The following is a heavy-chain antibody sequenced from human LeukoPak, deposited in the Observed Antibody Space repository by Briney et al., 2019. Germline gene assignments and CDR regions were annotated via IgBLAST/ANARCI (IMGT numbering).Heavy chain of an antibody. J-gene: IGHJ4*02. CDR3: AKVCSSCYLADY. Sequence: GGSLRLSCAASGFTFSSYGMHWVRQAPGKGLEWVAFIRYDGSNEYYADSVKGRFTISRDNSKNTLYLQMNSLRAEDTAVYYCAKVCSSCYLADYWGQGTLVTVSS. CDR1: GFTFSSYG. D-gene: IGHD2-2*01. V-gene: IGHV3-30*02. CDR2: IRYDGSNE.